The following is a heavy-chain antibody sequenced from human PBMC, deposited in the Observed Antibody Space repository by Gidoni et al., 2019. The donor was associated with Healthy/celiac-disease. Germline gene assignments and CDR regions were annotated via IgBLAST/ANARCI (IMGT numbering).Heavy chain of an antibody. Sequence: AASGFPCDDYALHWVRQATGKGLEWISGLSWNSGSIGYADSVKGRFTISRDNAKNSLYLQMNSLRAEDTALYYCAKDSSQEPGAFDIWGQGTMVTVAS. V-gene: IGHV3-9*01. J-gene: IGHJ3*02. CDR3: AKDSSQEPGAFDI. CDR2: LSWNSGSI. CDR1: GFPCDDYA. D-gene: IGHD1-1*01.